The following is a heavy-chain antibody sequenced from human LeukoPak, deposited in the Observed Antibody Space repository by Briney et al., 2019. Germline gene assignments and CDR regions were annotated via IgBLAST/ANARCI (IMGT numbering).Heavy chain of an antibody. CDR2: INSDGSIT. J-gene: IGHJ6*02. CDR1: GFTFNNYA. Sequence: GGSLRLSCAGSGFTFNNYAMHWVRQAPGKGLVWVSHINSDGSITSYADSVKGRFTISRDNAKNTLYLQMNSLRAEDTAVYYCARDAVDTANAVWGQGTTVTVSS. V-gene: IGHV3-74*01. CDR3: ARDAVDTANAV. D-gene: IGHD5-18*01.